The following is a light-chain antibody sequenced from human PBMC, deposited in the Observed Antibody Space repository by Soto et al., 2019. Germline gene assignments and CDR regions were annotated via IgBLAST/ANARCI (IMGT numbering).Light chain of an antibody. CDR2: GAS. Sequence: EIVLTQSPGTLSLSPGERATVSCRASQSVSSSYLAWYQQKPGQAPRLLIYGASSRATGIPDRFSGSGSGTDFTLTISRLEPEDFAVYYCQQYGSSRTVGQGTKVDIK. V-gene: IGKV3-20*01. CDR3: QQYGSSRT. J-gene: IGKJ1*01. CDR1: QSVSSSY.